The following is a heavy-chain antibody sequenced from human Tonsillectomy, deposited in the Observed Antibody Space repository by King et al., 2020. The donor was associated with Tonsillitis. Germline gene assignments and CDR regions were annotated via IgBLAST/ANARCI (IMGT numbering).Heavy chain of an antibody. V-gene: IGHV3-23*04. Sequence: VQLVESGGGLVQPGGSLRLSCAASGFTFSSSAMTWVRQAPGKGLEWVSGISGSGGRTNYADSVKGRFTISRDNSKNTLYLQMNILGAEDTALYYCAKVVSTALFYSFDYWGQGTLVTVSS. D-gene: IGHD5-18*01. CDR1: GFTFSSSA. J-gene: IGHJ4*02. CDR3: AKVVSTALFYSFDY. CDR2: ISGSGGRT.